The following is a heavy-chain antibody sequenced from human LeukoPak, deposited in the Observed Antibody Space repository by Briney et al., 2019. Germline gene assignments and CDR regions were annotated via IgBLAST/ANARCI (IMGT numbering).Heavy chain of an antibody. CDR2: IRYDGSNK. CDR3: AQNDYGYYDSNWFDP. Sequence: GGSLRLSCAASGFTFSSYGMHWVRQAPGKGLEWVAFIRYDGSNKYYADSVKGRFTISRDNSKNTLYLQMNSLRAEDTAVYCCAQNDYGYYDSNWFDPLGQGTLVTVSS. J-gene: IGHJ5*02. CDR1: GFTFSSYG. D-gene: IGHD4-17*01. V-gene: IGHV3-30*02.